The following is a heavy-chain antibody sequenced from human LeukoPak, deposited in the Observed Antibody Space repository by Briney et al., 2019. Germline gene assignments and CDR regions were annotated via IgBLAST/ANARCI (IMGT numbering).Heavy chain of an antibody. Sequence: GGSLRLSCAASGFAFSTYWMHWVRQAPGKGLVWVSRIKSDGSSTTYADFVKGRFTVSRDNAKNTLYLQMRSLRADDTAMYYCARVGGRGSIGGDCWGQGTLVTVSS. D-gene: IGHD3-10*01. CDR1: GFAFSTYW. CDR2: IKSDGSST. CDR3: ARVGGRGSIGGDC. J-gene: IGHJ4*02. V-gene: IGHV3-74*03.